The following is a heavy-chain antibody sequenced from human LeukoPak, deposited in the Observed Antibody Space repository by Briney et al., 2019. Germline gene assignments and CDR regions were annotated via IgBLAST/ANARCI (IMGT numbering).Heavy chain of an antibody. CDR2: IYPGDSDT. V-gene: IGHV5-51*01. J-gene: IGHJ4*02. D-gene: IGHD5-18*01. Sequence: GESLKISCKRSGYSFTSYWIGWVRQMPGKGLEWMGIIYPGDSDTRYSPSFQGQVTISADKSISTAYLQWSSLKASDTAMYYCARQRNSYGFFIDYWGQGTLVTVSS. CDR3: ARQRNSYGFFIDY. CDR1: GYSFTSYW.